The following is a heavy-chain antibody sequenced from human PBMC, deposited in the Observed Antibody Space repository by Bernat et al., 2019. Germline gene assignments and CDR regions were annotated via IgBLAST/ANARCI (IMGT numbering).Heavy chain of an antibody. CDR1: GLSLSTSGEG. J-gene: IGHJ4*02. D-gene: IGHD3-10*01. Sequence: QITLKESGPTLVKPTQTLTLTGTFSGLSLSTSGEGAVWIRQRPRKALEWLALIYWDDDKRYSPSLKNRLTITKDTAKNQVVLTMTNMDTVDAATCYCADGGGRGSGRAFDYWGQGTLVTVSS. CDR3: ADGGGRGSGRAFDY. V-gene: IGHV2-5*02. CDR2: IYWDDDK.